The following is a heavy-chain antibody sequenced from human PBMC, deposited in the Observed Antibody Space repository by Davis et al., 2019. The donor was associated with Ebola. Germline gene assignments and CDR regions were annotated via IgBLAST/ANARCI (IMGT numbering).Heavy chain of an antibody. D-gene: IGHD6-13*01. J-gene: IGHJ4*02. V-gene: IGHV3-23*01. CDR2: ISGSGGST. Sequence: PGGSLRLSCTDSVITFSSYAMTWVRQAPGKGLEWVSAISGSGGSTYYADSVKGRFTISRDNSKKTLYLQMNSLRVEDTAIYYCARGRSAAGAPDSDYWGQGTLVTVSS. CDR1: VITFSSYA. CDR3: ARGRSAAGAPDSDY.